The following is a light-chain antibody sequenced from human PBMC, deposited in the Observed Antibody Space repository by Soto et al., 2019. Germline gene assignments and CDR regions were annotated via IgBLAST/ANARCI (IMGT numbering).Light chain of an antibody. CDR3: QQYNGYSRT. J-gene: IGKJ1*01. CDR1: QSIGDS. V-gene: IGKV1-5*01. Sequence: DIQMTQSPSTLSASVRDRVTITCRASQSIGDSLAWYQQKPGKAPYLLISDVSSLERGVPSRFSGSGSGTEFTLTISSTQPDDFATFYCQQYNGYSRTFGQGTKVDIK. CDR2: DVS.